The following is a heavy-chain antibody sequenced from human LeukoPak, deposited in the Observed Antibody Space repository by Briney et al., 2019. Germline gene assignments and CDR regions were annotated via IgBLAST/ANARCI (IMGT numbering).Heavy chain of an antibody. CDR2: IKSKTDGGTI. Sequence: GGSLRLSCAASGFTFSSYSMNWVRQAPGKGLEWVGRIKSKTDGGTIDSAAPVKGRFTISRDDSKNTLYLQMNSLKIEDTAVYYCTTEGGTEYSSSWSDGGFDFWGQGTLVTVSS. D-gene: IGHD6-13*01. J-gene: IGHJ4*02. CDR1: GFTFSSYS. V-gene: IGHV3-15*07. CDR3: TTEGGTEYSSSWSDGGFDF.